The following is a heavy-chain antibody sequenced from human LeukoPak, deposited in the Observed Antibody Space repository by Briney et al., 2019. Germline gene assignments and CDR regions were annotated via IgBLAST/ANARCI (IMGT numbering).Heavy chain of an antibody. CDR2: IYYSGST. Sequence: SETLSLTCTVSGGSISSSSYYWGWIRQPPGKGLEWIGSIYYSGSTYYNPSLKSRVTISVDTSKNQFSLKLSSVTAADTAVYYCATFPMTMARGKGLKNWGQGTLVTVSS. CDR3: ATFPMTMARGKGLKN. V-gene: IGHV4-39*07. CDR1: GGSISSSSYY. D-gene: IGHD3-10*01. J-gene: IGHJ4*02.